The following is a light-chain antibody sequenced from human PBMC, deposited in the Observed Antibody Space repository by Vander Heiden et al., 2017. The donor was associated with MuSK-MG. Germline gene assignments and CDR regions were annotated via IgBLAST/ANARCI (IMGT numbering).Light chain of an antibody. CDR3: RQALQTPFT. V-gene: IGKV2-28*01. CDR1: QSLLHTNGFNY. J-gene: IGKJ4*01. Sequence: DIVMTQSPLSLPVTPGEPASISCRSSQSLLHTNGFNYLDWYVQKPGQSPQLLIYLNSIRAPGVPDRFSVSGSGTDFALKISRVEAEDVGVYYCRQALQTPFTFGGGTKVDIK. CDR2: LNS.